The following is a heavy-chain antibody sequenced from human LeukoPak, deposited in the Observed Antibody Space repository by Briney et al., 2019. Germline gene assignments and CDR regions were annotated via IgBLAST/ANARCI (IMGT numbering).Heavy chain of an antibody. D-gene: IGHD1-14*01. J-gene: IGHJ5*02. Sequence: SETLSLTCTVSGGSISSGGYYWSWPRQHPGKGLEWIGYIYYSGSTYYNPSPKSRVTISVDTSKNQFSLKLSSVTAADTAVYYCARVALRDRAGKNWFDPWGQGTLVTVSS. V-gene: IGHV4-31*03. CDR2: IYYSGST. CDR3: ARVALRDRAGKNWFDP. CDR1: GGSISSGGYY.